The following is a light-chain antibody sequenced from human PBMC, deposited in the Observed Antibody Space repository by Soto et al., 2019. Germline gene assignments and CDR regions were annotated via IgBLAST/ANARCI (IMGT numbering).Light chain of an antibody. V-gene: IGLV1-36*01. CDR1: SSNIGNDA. Sequence: QSVLTQPPSVSEAPRQRVTISCSGSSSNIGNDAVNWYQQLPGKAPKLLIYYDDLLPSGVSDRFSGSKSGTSASLAISGLQSEDEAEYYCAAWDDSLNGHVVFGGGTKLTVL. CDR2: YDD. CDR3: AAWDDSLNGHVV. J-gene: IGLJ2*01.